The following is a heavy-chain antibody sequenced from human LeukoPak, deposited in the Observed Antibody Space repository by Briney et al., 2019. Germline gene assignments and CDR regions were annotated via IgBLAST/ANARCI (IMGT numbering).Heavy chain of an antibody. CDR2: IYYSGST. CDR1: GGSISSYY. Sequence: PSETLSLTCTVSGGSISSYYWSWIRQPPGKGLEWIGCIYYSGSTDYNPSLKSRVTISVDTSKNQFSLKLSSVTAADTAVYYCARCLSSFSGGYYYMDVWGKGTTVTVSS. D-gene: IGHD3-10*01. V-gene: IGHV4-59*08. CDR3: ARCLSSFSGGYYYMDV. J-gene: IGHJ6*03.